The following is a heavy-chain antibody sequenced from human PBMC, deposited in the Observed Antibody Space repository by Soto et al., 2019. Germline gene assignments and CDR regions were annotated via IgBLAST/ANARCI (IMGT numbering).Heavy chain of an antibody. Sequence: QVHLVQSGAEVKKPGASVKVSCKASGYNFTNYDVNWVRQAPGQGLEWMGWINSYSGNTDYAQKFQGRVSLTTDTSTTTAYMELRSLRSYDTAVYYCARKPLAVGGLSYYGMDVWGQGTTVTVSS. D-gene: IGHD6-19*01. J-gene: IGHJ6*02. CDR2: INSYSGNT. V-gene: IGHV1-18*04. CDR3: ARKPLAVGGLSYYGMDV. CDR1: GYNFTNYD.